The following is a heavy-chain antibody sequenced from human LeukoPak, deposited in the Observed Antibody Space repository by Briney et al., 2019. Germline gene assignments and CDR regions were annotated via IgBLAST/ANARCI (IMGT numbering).Heavy chain of an antibody. CDR3: ARKGEVPASLGYGMDV. CDR2: IIPILGIA. Sequence: SVKVSCKASGGTFSSYAISWVRQAPGQGLGWMGRIIPILGIANYAQKFQGRVTITADKSTSTAYMELSSLRSEDTAVYYCARKGEVPASLGYGMDVWGQGTTVTVSS. CDR1: GGTFSSYA. V-gene: IGHV1-69*04. J-gene: IGHJ6*02. D-gene: IGHD2-2*01.